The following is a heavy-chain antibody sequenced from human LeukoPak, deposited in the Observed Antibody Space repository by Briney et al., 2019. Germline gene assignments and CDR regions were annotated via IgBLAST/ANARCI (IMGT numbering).Heavy chain of an antibody. D-gene: IGHD2-2*01. J-gene: IGHJ5*02. CDR3: ARDVVVPAAISSGFDP. Sequence: ASVKVSCKASGYTFTSYGISWVRQAPGQGLEWMGWISAYNGNTNYAQKLQGRVTMTTDTSTSTAYMELRSLRSDDTAVYYCARDVVVPAAISSGFDPWGQGTLVTVSS. V-gene: IGHV1-18*01. CDR2: ISAYNGNT. CDR1: GYTFTSYG.